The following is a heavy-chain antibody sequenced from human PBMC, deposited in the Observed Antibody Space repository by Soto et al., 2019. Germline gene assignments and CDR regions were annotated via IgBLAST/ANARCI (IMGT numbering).Heavy chain of an antibody. J-gene: IGHJ4*02. CDR2: IYHSGST. V-gene: IGHV4-4*02. D-gene: IGHD6-13*01. CDR3: ARTAIGIAAAGIGDLDY. CDR1: GGSISSSNW. Sequence: SETLSLTCAVSGGSISSSNWWSWVRQPPGKGLEWIGEIYHSGSTNYNPSLKSRVTISVDKSKNQFSLKLSSVTAADTAVYYCARTAIGIAAAGIGDLDYWGQGTLVTVSS.